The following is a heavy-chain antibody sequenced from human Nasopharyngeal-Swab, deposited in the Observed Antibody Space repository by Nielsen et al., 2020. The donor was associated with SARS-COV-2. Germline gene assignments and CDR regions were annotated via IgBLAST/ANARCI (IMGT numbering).Heavy chain of an antibody. V-gene: IGHV3-7*01. D-gene: IGHD3-3*01. J-gene: IGHJ6*03. CDR2: IKQDGSEK. Sequence: WIRQPPGKGLEWVANIKQDGSEKYYVDSVKGRFTISRDNAKNSLYLQMNSLRAEDTAVYYCARGASGYYDFWSGYHRYYYYYYYMDVWGKGTTVTVSS. CDR3: ARGASGYYDFWSGYHRYYYYYYYMDV.